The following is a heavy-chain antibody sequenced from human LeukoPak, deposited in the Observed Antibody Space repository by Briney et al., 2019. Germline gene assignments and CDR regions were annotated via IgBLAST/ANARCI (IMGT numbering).Heavy chain of an antibody. CDR1: GGSISSYY. V-gene: IGHV4-59*01. CDR3: ARAGAAGPCPDY. Sequence: PSETLSLTCTVSGGSISSYYWSWIRQPPGKGLEWIGYIYYSGSTNYNPSLKSRVTISVDTSKNQFSLKLSSVTAADTAVYYCARAGAAGPCPDYWGQGTLVTVSS. CDR2: IYYSGST. D-gene: IGHD6-13*01. J-gene: IGHJ4*02.